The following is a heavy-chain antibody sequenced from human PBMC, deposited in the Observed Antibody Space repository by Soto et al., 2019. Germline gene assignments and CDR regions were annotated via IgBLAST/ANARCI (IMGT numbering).Heavy chain of an antibody. CDR2: IYHSGST. J-gene: IGHJ4*02. V-gene: IGHV4-30-4*01. D-gene: IGHD2-21*01. CDR3: GRGSLLLGISPGVDF. CDR1: GGSISSGGYC. Sequence: SETLSLTWTVSGGSISSGGYCWSWIRQPPGKGLEWIGYIYHSGSTYYNPSLKSRVTISEDTPKNQFSLNLTSVTAADTAVYYCGRGSLLLGISPGVDFWGQGALVTVTS.